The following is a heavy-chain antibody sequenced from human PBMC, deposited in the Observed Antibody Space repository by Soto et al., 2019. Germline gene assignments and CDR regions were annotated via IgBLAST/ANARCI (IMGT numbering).Heavy chain of an antibody. D-gene: IGHD5-12*01. J-gene: IGHJ3*02. CDR3: ALRWLPNPFHAFDI. CDR2: INAGNGNT. CDR1: GYTFTSYA. Sequence: ASVKVSCKASGYTFTSYAMHWVRQAPGQRLEWMGWINAGNGNTKYSQKFQGRVTITRDTSASTAYMELSSLGSEDTAVYYCALRWLPNPFHAFDIWGQGTMVTVSS. V-gene: IGHV1-3*01.